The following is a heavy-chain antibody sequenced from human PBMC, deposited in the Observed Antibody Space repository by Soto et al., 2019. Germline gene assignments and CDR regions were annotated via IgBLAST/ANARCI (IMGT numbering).Heavy chain of an antibody. CDR2: IDSDGNRI. Sequence: EVQLVQSGGGLVQPGGSLRLSCAASGFTFDSYWVHWVRQVPGKGPVWVSRIDSDGNRITYADSVKGRFTISRDNAKNTLYLQMHSLRAEDTAVYYCVRLRSITWGGGDAFEIWGQGTMVTVSS. CDR1: GFTFDSYW. J-gene: IGHJ3*02. D-gene: IGHD4-17*01. V-gene: IGHV3-74*03. CDR3: VRLRSITWGGGDAFEI.